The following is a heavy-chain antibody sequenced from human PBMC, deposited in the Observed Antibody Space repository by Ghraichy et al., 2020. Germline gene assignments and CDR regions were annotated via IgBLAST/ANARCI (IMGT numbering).Heavy chain of an antibody. CDR2: ISSTSGTI. Sequence: GGSLRLSCAASGFTFSTSSMNWVRQAPGKGLEWVSYISSTSGTIYYADSAKGRFTISRDNAKNSLFLQMNSLRDEDTAVYYCAKGALRGSGPPLLFAFDIWGQGTMVTVSS. D-gene: IGHD3-10*01. J-gene: IGHJ3*02. CDR1: GFTFSTSS. V-gene: IGHV3-48*02. CDR3: AKGALRGSGPPLLFAFDI.